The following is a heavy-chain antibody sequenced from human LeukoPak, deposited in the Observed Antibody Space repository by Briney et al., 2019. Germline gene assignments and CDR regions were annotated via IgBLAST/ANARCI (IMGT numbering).Heavy chain of an antibody. Sequence: VRLSCAERRLSKNSNEMKWLHQDKRKGLEWVSYISSSGSTIYYADSVKGRFTISRDNAKNSLYLQMNSLRAEDTAVYYCARESQYGMDVWGKGTTVTVSS. CDR3: ARESQYGMDV. V-gene: IGHV3-48*03. CDR1: RLSKNSNE. CDR2: ISSSGSTI. J-gene: IGHJ6*04.